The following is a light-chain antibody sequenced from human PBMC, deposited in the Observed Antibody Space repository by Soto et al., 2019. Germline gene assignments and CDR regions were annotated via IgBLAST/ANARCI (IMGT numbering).Light chain of an antibody. CDR1: QTINNW. J-gene: IGKJ1*01. CDR3: QQYHKYPWT. CDR2: EPS. Sequence: DVHMTQSPSTLSASVGDRVTITCRASQTINNWLAWYQQRPGKAPTVLIYEPSTLETGVPSRFSGSGSGTDFILTISSLQPEDFAIYYCQQYHKYPWTFGQGTRVEI. V-gene: IGKV1-5*03.